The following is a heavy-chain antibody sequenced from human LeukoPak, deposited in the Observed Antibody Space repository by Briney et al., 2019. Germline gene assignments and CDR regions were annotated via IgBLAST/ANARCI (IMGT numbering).Heavy chain of an antibody. J-gene: IGHJ5*02. V-gene: IGHV1-8*01. CDR2: MNPNSGNT. D-gene: IGHD2-2*01. CDR3: ARGRVPQGWFDP. Sequence: ASVKVSCKASGYTFTSYDINWVRQATGQGLEWMGWMNPNSGNTGYAQKFQGRVTMTRNTSISTAYMELSSLRSEDTAVYYCARGRVPQGWFDPWGQGTLVTVSS. CDR1: GYTFTSYD.